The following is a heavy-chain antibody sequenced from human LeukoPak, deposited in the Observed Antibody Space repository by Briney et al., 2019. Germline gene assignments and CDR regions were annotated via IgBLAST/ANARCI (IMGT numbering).Heavy chain of an antibody. V-gene: IGHV4-4*07. CDR1: GGSISSYY. CDR2: IYTSGST. Sequence: SETLSLTCTVSGGSISSYYWSWIRQPAGKGLEWIGRIYTSGSTNYNPSLKSRVTISVDTSKNQFSLKLSSVTAADTAVYYCARSRLNSSSWYVYWYFDLWGRGTLVTVSS. CDR3: ARSRLNSSSWYVYWYFDL. J-gene: IGHJ2*01. D-gene: IGHD6-13*01.